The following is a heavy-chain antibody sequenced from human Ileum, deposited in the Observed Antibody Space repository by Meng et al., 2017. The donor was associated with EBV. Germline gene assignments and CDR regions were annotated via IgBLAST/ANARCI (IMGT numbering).Heavy chain of an antibody. D-gene: IGHD5-18*01. CDR2: IYYSGTT. Sequence: QVPLQAPVPGLVKPAETLSLSCTVSGGSVSISSYYWSWIRQPPGKGLEWIGYIYYSGTTNYNPSLESRVTISVDTSKNQFSLKLRSVAASDTAVYYCARGWDTAMDSGWGQGTLVTVSS. J-gene: IGHJ4*02. V-gene: IGHV4-61*01. CDR3: ARGWDTAMDSG. CDR1: GGSVSISSYY.